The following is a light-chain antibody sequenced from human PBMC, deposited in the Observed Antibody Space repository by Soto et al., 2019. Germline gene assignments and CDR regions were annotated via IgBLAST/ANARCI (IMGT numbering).Light chain of an antibody. V-gene: IGKV1-33*01. CDR3: QQYHSLLS. CDR1: QDISDS. CDR2: DAS. Sequence: DIQMTQSPSSLSASVGDTVTITCQASQDISDSLNWYQQKPGKVPKLLIYDASALHRGVPSRFSGRGSGTDFTFTITNLQPEYIATYYCQQYHSLLSFGGGTKVDI. J-gene: IGKJ4*01.